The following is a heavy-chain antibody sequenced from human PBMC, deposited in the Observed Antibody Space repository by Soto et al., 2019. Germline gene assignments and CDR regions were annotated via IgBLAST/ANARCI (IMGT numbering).Heavy chain of an antibody. CDR1: GGSISSGGYY. Sequence: SETLSLTCTVSGGSISSGGYYWSWIRQHPGKGLEWIGYIYYSGSTYYNPSLKSRVTISVDTSKNQFSLKLSSVTAADTAVYYCARAGSHGDSYSNYCGQGTLVTVSS. CDR2: IYYSGST. CDR3: ARAGSHGDSYSNY. D-gene: IGHD4-17*01. J-gene: IGHJ4*02. V-gene: IGHV4-31*03.